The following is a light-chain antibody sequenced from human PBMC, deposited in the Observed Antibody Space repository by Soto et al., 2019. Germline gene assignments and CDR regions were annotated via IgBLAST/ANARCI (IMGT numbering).Light chain of an antibody. J-gene: IGKJ2*01. CDR1: QSISKY. V-gene: IGKV1-39*01. CDR2: AAS. CDR3: QQGYSTPYI. Sequence: DIQMTQSPSSLSASIGDTVTITCRRSQSISKYLNWFQLKPGKAPSLLIFAASTLQTGVPSRFRGSGSGKDFTLTITTLQPEDFATCSCQQGYSTPYIFEQATKLDIK.